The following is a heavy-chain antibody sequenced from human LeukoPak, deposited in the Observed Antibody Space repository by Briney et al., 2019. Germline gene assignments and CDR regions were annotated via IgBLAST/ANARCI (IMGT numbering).Heavy chain of an antibody. J-gene: IGHJ4*02. CDR2: IYSDNT. CDR1: GFTFSSYS. V-gene: IGHV3-53*01. CDR3: ARRAGAYSHPCDY. Sequence: GGSLRLSCAASGFTFSSYSMSWVRQAPGKGLEWVSFIYSDNTHYSDSVKGRFTISRDNSKNTLYLQMNSLRAEDTAVYYCARRAGAYSHPCDYWGQGTLVTVSS. D-gene: IGHD4/OR15-4a*01.